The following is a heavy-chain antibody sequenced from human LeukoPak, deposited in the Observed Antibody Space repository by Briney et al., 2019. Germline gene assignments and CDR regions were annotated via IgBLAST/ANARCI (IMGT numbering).Heavy chain of an antibody. CDR2: ISSNGDNT. CDR3: VRGTGY. CDR1: GFTFSTYV. J-gene: IGHJ4*02. Sequence: PGGSLRLSCSVSGFTFSTYVRNWVRQAPGKGLEYVSAISSNGDNTYYADSVKGRFTISRDNSKNTLYLQMSSLRADDTAVYYCVRGTGYWGQGTLVTVSS. V-gene: IGHV3-64D*06.